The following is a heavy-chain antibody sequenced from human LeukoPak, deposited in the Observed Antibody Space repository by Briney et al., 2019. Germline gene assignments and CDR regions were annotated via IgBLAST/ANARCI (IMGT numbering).Heavy chain of an antibody. J-gene: IGHJ5*02. D-gene: IGHD2-2*01. CDR3: ASTYCSSTSCYSSRWFDP. CDR2: ISSSSSTI. Sequence: SGGSLRLSCAASGFTFSSYSMYWVRQAPGKGLEWVSYISSSSSTIYYADSVKGRFTISRDNAKNSLYLQMNSLRAEDTAVYYCASTYCSSTSCYSSRWFDPWGQGTLVTVSS. V-gene: IGHV3-48*04. CDR1: GFTFSSYS.